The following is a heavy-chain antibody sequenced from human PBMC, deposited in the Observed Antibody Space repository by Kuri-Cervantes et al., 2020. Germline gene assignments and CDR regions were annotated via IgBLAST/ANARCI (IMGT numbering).Heavy chain of an antibody. Sequence: GESLKISCAASGFTFSSYSMNWVRQAPGKGLEWVSYISSSSSTIYYADSVKGRFTISRDNAKNSLYLQMNSLRAEDTAVYYCLTARRSPYWYFDLWGRGTLVTVSS. V-gene: IGHV3-48*01. CDR1: GFTFSSYS. CDR2: ISSSSSTI. CDR3: LTARRSPYWYFDL. D-gene: IGHD6-6*01. J-gene: IGHJ2*01.